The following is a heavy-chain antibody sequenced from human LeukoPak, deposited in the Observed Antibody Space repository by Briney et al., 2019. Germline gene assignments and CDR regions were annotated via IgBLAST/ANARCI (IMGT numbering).Heavy chain of an antibody. CDR3: ARGRGSDY. CDR1: GFSFSGYS. V-gene: IGHV3-53*04. CDR2: IYRGGST. Sequence: GGSLRLSCAASGFSFSGYSMTCVRQAPGKGLEWVSVIYRGGSTYYADSVKGRFTISRHNSRDTMYLQMNSLRTEDTAVYYCARGRGSDYWGQGTLVTVSS. J-gene: IGHJ4*02. D-gene: IGHD3-16*01.